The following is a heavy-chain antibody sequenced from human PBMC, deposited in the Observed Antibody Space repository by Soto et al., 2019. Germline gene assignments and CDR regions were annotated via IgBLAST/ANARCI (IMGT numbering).Heavy chain of an antibody. CDR3: ARDLSGGNYYYHGLDV. CDR2: ITSNSIYK. V-gene: IGHV3-21*01. CDR1: GFTFSDYD. J-gene: IGHJ6*02. D-gene: IGHD1-26*01. Sequence: EVQLVESGGGLVKPGGSLRLSCAASGFTFSDYDMTWVRQAPGKGLEWGSSITSNSIYKYSEDSLKGRITISRDNAKNTLFLQINSLRAEDTAVYYCARDLSGGNYYYHGLDVWGQGTTVTVSS.